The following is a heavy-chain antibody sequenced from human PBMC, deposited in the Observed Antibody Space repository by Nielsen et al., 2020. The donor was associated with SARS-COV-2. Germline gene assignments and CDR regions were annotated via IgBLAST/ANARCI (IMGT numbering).Heavy chain of an antibody. D-gene: IGHD6-13*01. Sequence: SETLSLTCTVSGGSISSYYWSWIRQPPGKGLEWIGYIYYSGSTNTNPSLKSRVTISVDTSKNKFSLKLSSVTAADTAVYYCARLLYSSSWYSKNWFDPWGQGTLVTVSS. CDR2: IYYSGST. V-gene: IGHV4-59*01. J-gene: IGHJ5*02. CDR1: GGSISSYY. CDR3: ARLLYSSSWYSKNWFDP.